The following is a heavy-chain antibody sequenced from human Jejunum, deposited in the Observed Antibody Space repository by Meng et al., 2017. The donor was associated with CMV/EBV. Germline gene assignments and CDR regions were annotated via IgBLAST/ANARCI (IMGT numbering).Heavy chain of an antibody. CDR2: VDNEDGET. CDR1: GNTFTDYD. V-gene: IGHV1-69-2*01. J-gene: IGHJ2*01. D-gene: IGHD2-2*02. CDR3: ALGLYTTSWFFDL. Sequence: KVYGNTFTDYDQHWGQQAPGKGLERMGLVDNEDGETINAEKNKGRVNISADTSTDTICRERSSLRAEDTAVYFCALGLYTTSWFFDLWGRGTLVTVSS.